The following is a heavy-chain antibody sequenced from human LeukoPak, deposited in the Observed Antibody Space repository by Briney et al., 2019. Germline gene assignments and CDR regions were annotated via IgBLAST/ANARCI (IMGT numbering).Heavy chain of an antibody. CDR2: IISDGGIT. CDR3: ARSNNIVGATYFDY. J-gene: IGHJ4*02. Sequence: GGSLRLSCAASGFTFSNYAMHWVRQAPGKGLEYISSIISDGGITYYADSVKGRFTISRDNSKNTLYLQMGRLRAEDMAVYYCARSNNIVGATYFDYWGQGTLVTVSS. D-gene: IGHD1-26*01. V-gene: IGHV3-64*02. CDR1: GFTFSNYA.